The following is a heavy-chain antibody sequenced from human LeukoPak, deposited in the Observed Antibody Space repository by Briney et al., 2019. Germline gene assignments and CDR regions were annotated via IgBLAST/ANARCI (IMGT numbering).Heavy chain of an antibody. CDR1: GYTFTSYG. V-gene: IGHV1-18*01. CDR3: ANTDFDY. CDR2: ISAYNGNT. J-gene: IGHJ4*02. Sequence: ASVKVSCKASGYTFTSYGISWVRQAPGQGLEWMGWISAYNGNTNYAQKFQGRVTITADESTSTAYMELSSLRSEDTAVYYCANTDFDYWGQGTLVTVSS.